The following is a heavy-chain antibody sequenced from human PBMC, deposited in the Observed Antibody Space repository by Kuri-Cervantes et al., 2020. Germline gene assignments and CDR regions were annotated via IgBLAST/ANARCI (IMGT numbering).Heavy chain of an antibody. CDR3: AREGLGYYDSSGPLRAFDI. CDR2: IKSKTDGGTT. D-gene: IGHD3-22*01. V-gene: IGHV3-15*01. Sequence: GGSLRLSCAASGFTFSNAWMSWVRQAPGKGLEWVGRIKSKTDGGTTDYAAPVKGRFTISRDNAKNSLYLQMNSLRAEDTAVYYCAREGLGYYDSSGPLRAFDIWGQGTMVTVAS. CDR1: GFTFSNAW. J-gene: IGHJ3*02.